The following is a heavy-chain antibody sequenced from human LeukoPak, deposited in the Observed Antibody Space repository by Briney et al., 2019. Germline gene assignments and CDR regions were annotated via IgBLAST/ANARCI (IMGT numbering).Heavy chain of an antibody. CDR2: ISAYNGNT. J-gene: IGHJ4*02. V-gene: IGHV1-18*01. CDR1: GYTFTSYG. D-gene: IGHD3-10*01. CDR3: ARAPVLWFGDLPNFDY. Sequence: ASVKVSCKASGYTFTSYGISWVRQAPGQGLEWMGWISAYNGNTNYAQKLQGRVTMTTDTSTSTAYMELRSLRSEDTAVYYCARAPVLWFGDLPNFDYWGQGTLVTVSS.